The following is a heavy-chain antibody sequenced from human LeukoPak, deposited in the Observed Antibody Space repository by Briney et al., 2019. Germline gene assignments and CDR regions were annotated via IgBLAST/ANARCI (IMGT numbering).Heavy chain of an antibody. V-gene: IGHV3-66*01. Sequence: GGSLRLSCAASGFTVSSDYMSWVRQAPGKGLEWVSVIYSGGTTHYADSVKGRFTISRDNSKNTLYLQMNSLRAEDTAVYYCARGPYGSSGTPDAFDIWGQGTMVTVS. CDR2: IYSGGTT. J-gene: IGHJ3*02. CDR3: ARGPYGSSGTPDAFDI. CDR1: GFTVSSDY. D-gene: IGHD3-10*01.